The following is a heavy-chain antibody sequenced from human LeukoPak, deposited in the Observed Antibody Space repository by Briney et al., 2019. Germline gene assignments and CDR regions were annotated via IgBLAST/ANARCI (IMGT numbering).Heavy chain of an antibody. CDR2: IYHSGST. D-gene: IGHD2-15*01. CDR1: GGSISSGGYS. J-gene: IGHJ4*02. V-gene: IGHV4-30-2*01. CDR3: AREYCSGGSCLGVYFDY. Sequence: SETLSLTCAVSGGSISSGGYSWSWIRQPPGKGLEWIGYIYHSGSTYYNPSLKSRVTISVDRSKNQFSLKLSSVTAADTAVYCCAREYCSGGSCLGVYFDYWGQGTLVTVSS.